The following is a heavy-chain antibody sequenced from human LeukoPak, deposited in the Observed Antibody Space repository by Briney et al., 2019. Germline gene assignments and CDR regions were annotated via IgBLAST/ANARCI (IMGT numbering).Heavy chain of an antibody. CDR1: GYTFTSYY. J-gene: IGHJ6*03. CDR2: IIPIFGTA. D-gene: IGHD2-8*01. CDR3: ARGAPGGYCTNGVCLNYYMDV. Sequence: SVKVSCKASGYTFTSYYMHWVRQAPGQGLEWMGGIIPIFGTANYAQKFQGRVTITANKSTSTAYMELSSLRSEDTAVYYCARGAPGGYCTNGVCLNYYMDVWGKGTTVTVSS. V-gene: IGHV1-69*06.